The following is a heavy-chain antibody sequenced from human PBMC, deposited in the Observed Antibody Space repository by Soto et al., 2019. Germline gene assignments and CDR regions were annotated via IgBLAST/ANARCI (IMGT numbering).Heavy chain of an antibody. CDR3: ARGDFGPYYLDY. Sequence: EVQLVDSGGGLVQPGGSLRLSCAASGFTFSSYWIHWVRQAPGEGLVCVSRIKGAGITTNYADSVKGRFTISRDYAKNTVFLQMNSLRAEDTAVYYCARGDFGPYYLDYCGQVTLVTVS. CDR1: GFTFSSYW. CDR2: IKGAGITT. D-gene: IGHD3-3*01. J-gene: IGHJ4*02. V-gene: IGHV3-74*01.